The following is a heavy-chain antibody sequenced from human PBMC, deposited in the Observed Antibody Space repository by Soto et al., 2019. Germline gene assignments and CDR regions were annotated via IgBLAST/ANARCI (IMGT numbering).Heavy chain of an antibody. CDR1: GGTFSSYA. CDR2: IIPIFGTA. Sequence: SVKVSCKASGGTFSSYAISWVRQAPGQGLEWMGGIIPIFGTANYAQKFQGRVTITADKSTSTAYMELSSLRSEDTAVYYCAGGPVSAIMVRGGGLLDPWGQGTLVTVS. CDR3: AGGPVSAIMVRGGGLLDP. V-gene: IGHV1-69*06. D-gene: IGHD3-10*01. J-gene: IGHJ5*02.